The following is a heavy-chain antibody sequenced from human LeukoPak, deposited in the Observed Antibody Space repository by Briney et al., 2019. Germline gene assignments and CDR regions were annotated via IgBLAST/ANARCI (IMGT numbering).Heavy chain of an antibody. Sequence: GGSLRLSCAASRFSFSNYWMHWVRQAPGKGLVWVSTISGSGSNTYYADSVKGRFTISRDNSKNTLYLQANSLRAEDTAVYYCAKRIATAGIQYFLHWGQGALVTVSS. D-gene: IGHD6-13*01. CDR2: ISGSGSNT. J-gene: IGHJ1*01. CDR1: RFSFSNYW. V-gene: IGHV3-23*01. CDR3: AKRIATAGIQYFLH.